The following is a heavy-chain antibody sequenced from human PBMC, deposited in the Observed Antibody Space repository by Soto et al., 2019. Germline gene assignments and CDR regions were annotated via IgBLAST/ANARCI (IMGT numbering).Heavy chain of an antibody. Sequence: ASVKVSCKASGGTFSSYAISWVRQAPGQGLEWMGGIIPIFGTANYAQKFQGRVTITADESTSTAYMEPSSLRSEDTGVYYCAIVHPPPHAFDIRGQGTMVTVS. CDR3: AIVHPPPHAFDI. V-gene: IGHV1-69*13. J-gene: IGHJ3*02. CDR1: GGTFSSYA. CDR2: IIPIFGTA.